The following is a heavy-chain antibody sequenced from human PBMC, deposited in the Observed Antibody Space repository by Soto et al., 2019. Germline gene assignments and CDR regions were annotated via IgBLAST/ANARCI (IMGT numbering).Heavy chain of an antibody. V-gene: IGHV3-30-3*01. CDR1: GFTFSYHA. CDR3: AGGPPTLAFPARDV. Sequence: QVQLVESGGGVVQPGRSLRLSCAASGFTFSYHALNCVRQAPGKGLGGVAVISYDGDNKYIAESVKGRFTISRANSKNTGSLQMNRRRPEGTALYFWAGGPPTLAFPARDVWGQGTTSPSP. CDR2: ISYDGDNK. D-gene: IGHD2-21*01. J-gene: IGHJ6*02.